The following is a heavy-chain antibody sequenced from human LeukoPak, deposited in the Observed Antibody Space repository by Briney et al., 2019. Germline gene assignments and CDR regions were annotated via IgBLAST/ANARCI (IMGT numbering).Heavy chain of an antibody. CDR3: ARGQWSDY. CDR1: GFTFSSYS. J-gene: IGHJ4*02. Sequence: GGSLRLSCAASGFTFSSYSMNWVRQAPGKGLEWVSVIYSGGSTYYADSVKGRFTISRDNSKNTLFLQMNNLRAEDTAAYYCARGQWSDYWGRGTLVTVSS. V-gene: IGHV3-53*01. D-gene: IGHD6-19*01. CDR2: IYSGGST.